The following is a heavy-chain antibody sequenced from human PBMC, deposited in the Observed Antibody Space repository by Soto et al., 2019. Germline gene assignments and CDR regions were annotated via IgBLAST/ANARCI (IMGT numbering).Heavy chain of an antibody. Sequence: PGESLKISCKGSGYSFTSYWISWVRQMPGKGLEWMGRIIPILGIANYAQKFQGRVTITADKSTSTAYMELSSLRSEDTAVYYCARDPADYYDILTGRLQNGMDVWGQGTTVTVSS. CDR3: ARDPADYYDILTGRLQNGMDV. V-gene: IGHV1-69*04. D-gene: IGHD3-9*01. CDR1: GYSFTSYW. J-gene: IGHJ6*02. CDR2: IIPILGIA.